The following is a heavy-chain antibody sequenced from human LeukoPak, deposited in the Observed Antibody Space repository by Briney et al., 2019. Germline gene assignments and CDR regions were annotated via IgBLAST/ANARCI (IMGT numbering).Heavy chain of an antibody. D-gene: IGHD2-2*01. Sequence: GGSLRLSCAASGFTFSTYNMNWVRQAPGKGPEWVAYITSSDTTKYYADSVKGRFTISRDDAKKSLYLQMNSLRAEDTAIYYCTTAPAFSSSWRSWGQGTLVTVSS. V-gene: IGHV3-48*03. J-gene: IGHJ5*02. CDR2: ITSSDTTK. CDR1: GFTFSTYN. CDR3: TTAPAFSSSWRS.